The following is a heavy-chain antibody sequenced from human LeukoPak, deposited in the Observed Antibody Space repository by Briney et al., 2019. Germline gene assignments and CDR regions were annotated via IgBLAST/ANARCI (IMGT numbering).Heavy chain of an antibody. CDR3: ARDHLYSSSPTDAFDI. V-gene: IGHV3-7*01. Sequence: GGSLRLSCAASGFTFSSYWMSWVRQAPGKGLEWVANIKQDGSEKYYVDSVKGRFTISRDNAKNSLYLQMNSLRAEDTAVYYCARDHLYSSSPTDAFDIRGQGTMVTVSS. CDR2: IKQDGSEK. D-gene: IGHD6-6*01. CDR1: GFTFSSYW. J-gene: IGHJ3*02.